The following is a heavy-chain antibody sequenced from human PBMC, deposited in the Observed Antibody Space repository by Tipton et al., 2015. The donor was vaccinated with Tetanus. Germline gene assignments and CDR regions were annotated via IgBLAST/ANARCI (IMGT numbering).Heavy chain of an antibody. CDR2: IYYSGDT. Sequence: TLSLTCTVSGDSISRGGYFWNWIRQRPGKGPEGVGYIYYSGDTYYNPSLKSRVSMSVDTSKNQFSLKLTSVTAADTAVYYCARDQGGGRVVRLNWFDPWGQGILVTVSS. V-gene: IGHV4-31*03. J-gene: IGHJ5*02. CDR1: GDSISRGGYF. D-gene: IGHD6-6*01. CDR3: ARDQGGGRVVRLNWFDP.